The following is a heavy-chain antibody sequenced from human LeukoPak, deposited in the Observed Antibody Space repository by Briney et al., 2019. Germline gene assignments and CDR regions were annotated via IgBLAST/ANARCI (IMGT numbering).Heavy chain of an antibody. CDR2: INPNSGAT. CDR1: GYTFTGYY. CDR3: ARIHYYDNSGHYDY. Sequence: EASVKVSCKASGYTFTGYYMHWVRQAPGQGLEWMGWINPNSGATNYAQIFQGRVTMTRDTSISTAYMELSRLRSDDTAVYYCARIHYYDNSGHYDYWGQGTLVTVSS. D-gene: IGHD3-22*01. J-gene: IGHJ4*02. V-gene: IGHV1-2*02.